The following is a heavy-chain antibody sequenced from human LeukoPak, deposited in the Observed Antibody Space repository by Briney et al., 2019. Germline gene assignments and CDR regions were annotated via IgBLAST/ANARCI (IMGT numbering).Heavy chain of an antibody. V-gene: IGHV1-18*01. CDR2: MNPNSGNT. D-gene: IGHD3-22*01. Sequence: ASVKVSCKASGYTFTSYDINWVRQATGQGLEWMGWMNPNSGNTNYAQKLQGRVTMTTDTSTSTAYMELRSLRSDDTAVYYCARDLYYYDSSGYYFSYWGQGTLVTVSS. J-gene: IGHJ4*02. CDR1: GYTFTSYD. CDR3: ARDLYYYDSSGYYFSY.